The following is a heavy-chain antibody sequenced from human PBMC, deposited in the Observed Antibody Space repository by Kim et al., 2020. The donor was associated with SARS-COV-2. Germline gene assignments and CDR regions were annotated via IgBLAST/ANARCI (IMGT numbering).Heavy chain of an antibody. CDR1: GGTFSSYA. CDR3: ARWPTIFGVVRGADYYYGMDV. J-gene: IGHJ6*02. Sequence: SVKVSCKASGGTFSSYAISWVRQAPGQGLEWMGGIIPIFGTANYAQKFQGRVTITADESTSTAYMELSSLRSEDTAVYYCARWPTIFGVVRGADYYYGMDVWGQGTTVTVSS. D-gene: IGHD3-3*01. V-gene: IGHV1-69*13. CDR2: IIPIFGTA.